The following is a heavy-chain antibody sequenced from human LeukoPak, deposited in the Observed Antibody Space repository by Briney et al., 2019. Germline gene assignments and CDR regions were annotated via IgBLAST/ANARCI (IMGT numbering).Heavy chain of an antibody. CDR2: IRYDGSNK. V-gene: IGHV3-30*02. J-gene: IGHJ4*02. D-gene: IGHD6-19*01. Sequence: GGSLRLSCAASGFTFSSYGMHWVRQAPGKGLEWVAFIRYDGSNKYYADSVKGRFTIPRDNSKNTLYLQMNSLRAEDTAVYYCAGAVAGTVRFDYWGQGTLVTVSS. CDR3: AGAVAGTVRFDY. CDR1: GFTFSSYG.